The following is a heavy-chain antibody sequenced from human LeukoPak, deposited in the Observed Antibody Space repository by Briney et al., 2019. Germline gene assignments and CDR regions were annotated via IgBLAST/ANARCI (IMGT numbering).Heavy chain of an antibody. CDR3: ARVPMVRGVDYYYYYMDV. Sequence: SETLSLTCTVSGGSISSYYWSWIRQPAGKGLEWIGRIYTSGSTNYNPSLKSRVTMSVDKSKNQFSLKLSSVTAADTAVYYCARVPMVRGVDYYYYYMDVWGKGTTVTVSS. CDR2: IYTSGST. J-gene: IGHJ6*03. D-gene: IGHD3-10*01. CDR1: GGSISSYY. V-gene: IGHV4-4*07.